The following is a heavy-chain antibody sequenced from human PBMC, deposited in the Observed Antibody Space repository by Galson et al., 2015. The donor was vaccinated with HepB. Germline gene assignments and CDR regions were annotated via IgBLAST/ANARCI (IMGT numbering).Heavy chain of an antibody. D-gene: IGHD2-15*01. J-gene: IGHJ5*02. Sequence: SVKVSCKASGYTFSSYSITWVRQAPGQGLEWMGWINPYSGKTNYAQSVKGRVILSADTSTNRAYMELRSLRSDDTAVYYCARGALVVVVGGTDNNWFDPWGQGTLVTVSS. V-gene: IGHV1-18*01. CDR2: INPYSGKT. CDR3: ARGALVVVVGGTDNNWFDP. CDR1: GYTFSSYS.